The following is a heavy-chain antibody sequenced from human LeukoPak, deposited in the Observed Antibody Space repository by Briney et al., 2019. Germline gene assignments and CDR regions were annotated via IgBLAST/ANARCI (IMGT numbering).Heavy chain of an antibody. CDR1: GYTFTTYY. V-gene: IGHV1-46*01. CDR2: INPSAGST. D-gene: IGHD6-19*01. Sequence: ASVKVSCKASGYTFTTYYIHWVRQAPGQGLEWMGIINPSAGSTNYAQKFQGRVTMTRDTSTSTLCMELSSLRSEDTAVYYCARDRGGWYFDYWGQGTLVTVSS. J-gene: IGHJ4*02. CDR3: ARDRGGWYFDY.